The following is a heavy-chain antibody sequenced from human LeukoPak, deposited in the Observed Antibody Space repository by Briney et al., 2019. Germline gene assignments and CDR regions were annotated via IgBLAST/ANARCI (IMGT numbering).Heavy chain of an antibody. J-gene: IGHJ4*02. CDR2: IYYGGTT. CDR3: ARGTVDTVIDN. Sequence: SETLSLTCTVSGGFISSFYCSWIRQPPGKGLEWIGYIYYGGTTNYNPSLKSRVTISSDTSKNQFSLRLSSVTAVDTAVYYCARGTVDTVIDNWGQGTLVTVSS. D-gene: IGHD5-18*01. V-gene: IGHV4-59*08. CDR1: GGFISSFY.